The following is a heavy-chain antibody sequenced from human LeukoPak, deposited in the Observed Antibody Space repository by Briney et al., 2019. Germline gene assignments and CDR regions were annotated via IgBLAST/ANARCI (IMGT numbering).Heavy chain of an antibody. V-gene: IGHV4-61*05. CDR1: GDSIRSSSYY. CDR2: IYYSGST. Sequence: ASETLSLTCTVSGDSIRSSSYYWGWIRQPPGKGLEWIGYIYYSGSTNYNPSLKSRVTISVDTSKNQFSLKLSSVTAADTAVYYCARVETDCSSTSCYDYYYYYYMDVWGKGTTVTISS. J-gene: IGHJ6*03. CDR3: ARVETDCSSTSCYDYYYYYYMDV. D-gene: IGHD2-2*01.